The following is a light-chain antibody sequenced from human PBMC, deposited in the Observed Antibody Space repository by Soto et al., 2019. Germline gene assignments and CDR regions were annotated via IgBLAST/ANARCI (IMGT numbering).Light chain of an antibody. CDR2: NDD. CDR3: AAWDDSLNGVV. Sequence: QPVLTQPPSVSEAPRQRVTISCSGSSSNIGNNAVNWYQQFPGEAPKLLIYNDDLLPSGVSDRFSGSKSGTSASLAISGLQSEDEADYYCAAWDDSLNGVVFGGGTKLTVL. CDR1: SSNIGNNA. J-gene: IGLJ2*01. V-gene: IGLV1-36*01.